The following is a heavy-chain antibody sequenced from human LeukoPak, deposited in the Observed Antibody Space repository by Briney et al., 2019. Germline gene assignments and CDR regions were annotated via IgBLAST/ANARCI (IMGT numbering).Heavy chain of an antibody. J-gene: IGHJ4*02. V-gene: IGHV3-53*01. CDR3: ARGRSWNCSSTSCFDY. D-gene: IGHD2-2*01. Sequence: GGSLRLSCAASGFTVSSNYMSWVRQAPGKGLEWVSVIYSGGSTYYADSVKGRFTISRDNSKNTLYLQMNSLRAEDTAVYYCARGRSWNCSSTSCFDYWGQGTLVTVSS. CDR1: GFTVSSNY. CDR2: IYSGGST.